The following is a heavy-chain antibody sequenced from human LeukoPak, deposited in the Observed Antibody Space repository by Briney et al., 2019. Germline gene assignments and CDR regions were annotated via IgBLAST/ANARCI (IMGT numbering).Heavy chain of an antibody. CDR3: ARGDVSYYDSSGYYYWSHYDY. J-gene: IGHJ4*02. CDR1: GYTFTSYA. CDR2: INAGNGNT. Sequence: ASVKVSRKASGYTFTSYAMHWVRQAPGQRLEWMGWINAGNGNTKYSQKFQGRVTITRDTSASTAYMELSSLRSEDTAVYYCARGDVSYYDSSGYYYWSHYDYWGQGTLVTVSS. V-gene: IGHV1-3*01. D-gene: IGHD3-22*01.